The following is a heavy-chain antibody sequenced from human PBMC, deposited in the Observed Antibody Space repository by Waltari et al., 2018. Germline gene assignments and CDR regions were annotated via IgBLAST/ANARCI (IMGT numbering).Heavy chain of an antibody. V-gene: IGHV4-38-2*01. D-gene: IGHD6-13*01. CDR2: IYHSGRT. J-gene: IGHJ4*02. Sequence: QVQLQESGPGLVKPSETLSLTCAVSGYSISSGYYWGWIRQPPGKGLEWIGSIYHSGRTYYNPSLKSRVTISVDTSKNQFSLKLSSVTAADTAVYYCARQEHSSSWYPPYFDYWGQGTLVTVSS. CDR3: ARQEHSSSWYPPYFDY. CDR1: GYSISSGYY.